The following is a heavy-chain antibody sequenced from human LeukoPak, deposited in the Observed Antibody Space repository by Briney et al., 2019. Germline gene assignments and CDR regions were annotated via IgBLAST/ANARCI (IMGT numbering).Heavy chain of an antibody. J-gene: IGHJ6*02. CDR2: ILFDGSNK. CDR1: GITLSSYG. V-gene: IGHV3-30*18. D-gene: IGHD6-13*01. Sequence: PGRSLRLSCAASGITLSSYGMHWVRQAPGKGLEWVASILFDGSNKYYADSVKGRFTISRDNSKNTLYLQMNSLRGEDTAVYYCTKDWMPAGLYYYYYGLDVWGQGTTVTVSS. CDR3: TKDWMPAGLYYYYYGLDV.